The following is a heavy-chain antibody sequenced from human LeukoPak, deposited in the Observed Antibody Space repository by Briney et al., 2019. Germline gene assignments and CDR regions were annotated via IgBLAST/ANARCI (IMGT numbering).Heavy chain of an antibody. D-gene: IGHD3-3*01. CDR1: GYIFANHH. V-gene: IGHV1-46*01. Sequence: ASVKVSCKASGYIFANHHVHWVRQAPGQGFEWMGMLNSGGGSAKYAQQFQGRIAVTRDTSTSTVYMELSSPRSDDTAVYYCARGINAYDLFFDYWGQGTLVTVSS. CDR2: LNSGGGSA. CDR3: ARGINAYDLFFDY. J-gene: IGHJ4*02.